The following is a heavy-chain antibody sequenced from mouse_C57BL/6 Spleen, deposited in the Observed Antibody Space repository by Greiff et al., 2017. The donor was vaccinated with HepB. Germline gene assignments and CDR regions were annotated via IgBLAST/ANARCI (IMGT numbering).Heavy chain of an antibody. Sequence: VQLQQSGPELVKPGDSVKISCKASGYSFTGYFMNWVMQSHGKSLEWIGRINPYNGDTFYNQKFKGKATLTVDKSSSTAHMELRSLTSEDSAVYYCARSGYYSNCFDYWGQGTTLTVSS. CDR1: GYSFTGYF. CDR3: ARSGYYSNCFDY. V-gene: IGHV1-20*01. J-gene: IGHJ2*01. CDR2: INPYNGDT. D-gene: IGHD2-5*01.